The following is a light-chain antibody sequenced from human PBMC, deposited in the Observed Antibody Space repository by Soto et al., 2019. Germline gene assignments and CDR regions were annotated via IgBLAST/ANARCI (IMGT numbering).Light chain of an antibody. CDR1: SSDIASYNL. Sequence: QSALTQPASVSGSPGQSVTISCTGTSSDIASYNLVSWYQQYPGKAPKLIIYEVSQRPSGDSSRFSGSKSGSTASLTISGVQAEDEATYYCCSYAGSRAFVLFGGGTKVTVL. CDR3: CSYAGSRAFVL. CDR2: EVS. J-gene: IGLJ2*01. V-gene: IGLV2-23*02.